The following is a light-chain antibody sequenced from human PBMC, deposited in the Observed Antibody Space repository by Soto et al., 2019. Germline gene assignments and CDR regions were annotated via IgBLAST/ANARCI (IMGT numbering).Light chain of an antibody. CDR1: SSNIGSNT. CDR3: AAWDDSLNGRV. Sequence: QSVLPQPPSASGTPGQRVTISCSGSSSNIGSNTVNWYQQLPGTAPKLLISSNNQRPSGVPDRFSGSKSGTSASLAISGLQSEDEADYYCAAWDDSLNGRVFGGGTKLTVL. V-gene: IGLV1-44*01. J-gene: IGLJ2*01. CDR2: SNN.